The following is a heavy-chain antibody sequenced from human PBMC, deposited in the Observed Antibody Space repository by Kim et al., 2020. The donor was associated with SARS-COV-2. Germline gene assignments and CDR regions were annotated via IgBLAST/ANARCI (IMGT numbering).Heavy chain of an antibody. V-gene: IGHV1-3*01. Sequence: ASVKVSCKASGCTFSNYAMHWVRQAPGQRLEWMGWINAGNGNTKYSQTFQGRATITRDTSASTAYMELSSLKYEDTAVYYCARDYSGPYYYGMDVWGQGTTVTVSS. CDR2: INAGNGNT. CDR1: GCTFSNYA. CDR3: ARDYSGPYYYGMDV. D-gene: IGHD3-10*01. J-gene: IGHJ6*02.